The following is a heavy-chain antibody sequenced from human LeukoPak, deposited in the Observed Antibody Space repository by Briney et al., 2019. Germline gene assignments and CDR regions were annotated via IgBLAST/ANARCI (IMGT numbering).Heavy chain of an antibody. CDR1: GGTFSSYA. D-gene: IGHD2-2*02. V-gene: IGHV1-69*13. J-gene: IGHJ6*04. CDR3: ARDRTYCSSTSCYTYYYYGMDV. Sequence: SVKVSCKASGGTFSSYAISWVRQAPGQGLEWMGGIIPIFGTANYAQKFQGRVTITADESTSAAYMELSSLRSEDTAVYYCARDRTYCSSTSCYTYYYYGMDVWGKGTTVTVSS. CDR2: IIPIFGTA.